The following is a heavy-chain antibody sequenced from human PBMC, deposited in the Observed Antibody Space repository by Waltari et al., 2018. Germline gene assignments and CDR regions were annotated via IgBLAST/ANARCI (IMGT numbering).Heavy chain of an antibody. D-gene: IGHD6-19*01. V-gene: IGHV3-21*01. CDR2: ISSSSSYI. J-gene: IGHJ3*02. Sequence: EVQLVESGGGLVKPGGSLRLSCAASGFTFSSYSMHWVRQAPGKGLEWVSSISSSSSYIYYADSVKGRFTISRDNAKNSLYLQMNSLRAEDTAVYYCARERSSGWLNDAFDIWGQGTMVTVSS. CDR1: GFTFSSYS. CDR3: ARERSSGWLNDAFDI.